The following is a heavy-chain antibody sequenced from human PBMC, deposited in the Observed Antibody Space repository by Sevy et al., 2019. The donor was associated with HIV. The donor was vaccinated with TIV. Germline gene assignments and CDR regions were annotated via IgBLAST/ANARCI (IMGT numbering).Heavy chain of an antibody. CDR2: ISYDGSDK. J-gene: IGHJ6*02. CDR3: ARPRANYVDHFFFYAMDV. D-gene: IGHD4-17*01. V-gene: IGHV3-30-3*01. Sequence: GGSLRLSCAASGFAFTNYYAMHWVRQAPVKGLEWVALISYDGSDKYYADSVKGRFTISRDNFKNTLYLQMNSLTTEDTGVYYCARPRANYVDHFFFYAMDVWGQRTTVTVSS. CDR1: GFAFTNYYA.